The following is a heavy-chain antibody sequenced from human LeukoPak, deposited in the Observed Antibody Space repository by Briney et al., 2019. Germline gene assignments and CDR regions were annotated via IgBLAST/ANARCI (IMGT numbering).Heavy chain of an antibody. D-gene: IGHD6-19*01. V-gene: IGHV3-20*04. CDR3: ARDPAGPYDFYYYYYMDV. CDR2: INWNGGST. CDR1: GFTFDDYA. Sequence: GGSLRLSCAASGFTFDDYAMHWVRQAPGKGLEWVSGINWNGGSTGYADSVKGRFTISRDNAKNSLYLQMNSLRAEDTAVYYCARDPAGPYDFYYYYYMDVWGKGTTVTVSS. J-gene: IGHJ6*03.